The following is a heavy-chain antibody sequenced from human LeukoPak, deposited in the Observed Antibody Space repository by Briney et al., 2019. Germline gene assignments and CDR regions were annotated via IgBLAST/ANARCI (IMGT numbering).Heavy chain of an antibody. J-gene: IGHJ4*02. CDR1: GGSFSGYY. Sequence: PSETLSLTCAVYGGSFSGYYWSWIRQPPGKGLEWIGEINHSGKTNYNPSLKSRVTMSGDTSKNQFSLKLSSVAAADTAVYYCARGWNYYKGSGYRYWGQGTLVTVSS. CDR3: ARGWNYYKGSGYRY. D-gene: IGHD3-22*01. V-gene: IGHV4-34*01. CDR2: INHSGKT.